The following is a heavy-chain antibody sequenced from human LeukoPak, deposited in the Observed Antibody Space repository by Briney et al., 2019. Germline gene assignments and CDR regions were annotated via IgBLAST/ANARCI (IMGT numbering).Heavy chain of an antibody. V-gene: IGHV3-30*18. CDR2: ISYDGSDK. J-gene: IGHJ4*02. Sequence: AGRSLRLSCAASGLTFSGYGMHWVRQAPGKGLEWVAVISYDGSDKYYADSVKGRFTISRDNSKNTLYLQMNSLRAEDTAVYYCAKDKVERHYFDYWGQGTLVTVSS. CDR1: GLTFSGYG. D-gene: IGHD1-1*01. CDR3: AKDKVERHYFDY.